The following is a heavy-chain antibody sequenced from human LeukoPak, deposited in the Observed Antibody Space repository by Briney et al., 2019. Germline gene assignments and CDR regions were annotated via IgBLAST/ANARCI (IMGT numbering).Heavy chain of an antibody. J-gene: IGHJ5*02. CDR1: GFTFSSYS. CDR2: ISASSTYI. V-gene: IGHV3-21*01. CDR3: ARDRGGWFDP. Sequence: GRSLRLSCAASGFTFSSYSMAWVRQAPGKGLEWVSFISASSTYIYYADSVKGRFTISRDKSNNSLYLQMNGLRAEDTAVYYCARDRGGWFDPWGQGTLVTVSS. D-gene: IGHD3-10*01.